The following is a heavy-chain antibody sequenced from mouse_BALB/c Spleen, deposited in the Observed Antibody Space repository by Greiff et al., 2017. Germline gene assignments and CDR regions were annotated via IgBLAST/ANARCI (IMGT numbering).Heavy chain of an antibody. CDR3: ARGLLLRSFDY. CDR2: IWAGGST. D-gene: IGHD1-1*01. CDR1: GFSLTSYG. V-gene: IGHV2-9*02. J-gene: IGHJ2*01. Sequence: VKLMESGPGLVAPSQSLSITCTVFGFSLTSYGVHWVRQPPGKGLEWLGVIWAGGSTNYNSALMSRLSISKDNSKSQVFLKMNSLQTDDTAMYYCARGLLLRSFDYWGQGTTLTVSS.